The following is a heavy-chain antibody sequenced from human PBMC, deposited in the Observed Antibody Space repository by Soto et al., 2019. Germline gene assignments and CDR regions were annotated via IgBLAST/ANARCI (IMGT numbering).Heavy chain of an antibody. CDR2: TSNSYST. CDR1: GFTFSSYA. CDR3: ARWDY. J-gene: IGHJ4*02. Sequence: EVQLLESGGGLVQPGGSLRLSCAASGFTFSSYAMHWVRQAPGKGLEWVSTTSNSYSTYYADSVTGRFTISRDHSKNTLFLHMNSLRAEDTAVYYCARWDYWGQGTLVTVSS. V-gene: IGHV3-23*01.